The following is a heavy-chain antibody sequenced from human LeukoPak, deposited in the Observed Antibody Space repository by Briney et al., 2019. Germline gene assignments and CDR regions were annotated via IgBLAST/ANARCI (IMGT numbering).Heavy chain of an antibody. V-gene: IGHV3-48*03. Sequence: PGGSLRLSCAASGFTFSSYEMNWVRQAPGKGLEWVSYISSSGSTIYYADSVKGRFTISRDNAKNSLYLQMNSLRAEDTAVYYCARGLYGGNTINDYWGQGTLVTVSS. CDR1: GFTFSSYE. D-gene: IGHD4-23*01. J-gene: IGHJ4*02. CDR3: ARGLYGGNTINDY. CDR2: ISSSGSTI.